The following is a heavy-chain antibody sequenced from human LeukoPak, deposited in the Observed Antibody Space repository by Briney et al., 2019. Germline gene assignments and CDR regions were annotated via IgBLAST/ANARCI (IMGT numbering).Heavy chain of an antibody. CDR2: ISRSNSYI. J-gene: IGHJ3*02. V-gene: IGHV3-21*01. D-gene: IGHD3-16*01. CDR1: GFTFSSYS. Sequence: GGSLRLSCAASGFTFSSYSMNWVRQAPGKGLEWVSSISRSNSYIYYADSVKGRFTISRDNAKNSLYLQMNSLRAEDTAVYYCASDLYGYDPTFDIWGQGTMVTVSS. CDR3: ASDLYGYDPTFDI.